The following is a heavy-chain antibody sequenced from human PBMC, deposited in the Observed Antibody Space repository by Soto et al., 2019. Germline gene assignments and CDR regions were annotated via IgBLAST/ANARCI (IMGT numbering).Heavy chain of an antibody. CDR1: GFTFTNAW. D-gene: IGHD4-4*01. Sequence: EAQLVESGGGLVQPGGSLRLSCVASGFTFTNAWMSWVRQAPGKGLEWVGRLKSKYGGGKTDYAAAVKDRFSISRDDSKSKVSLQINSLKIEDTAVYYCAAGVGYSDCDYWGQGTLVTASS. CDR3: AAGVGYSDCDY. CDR2: LKSKYGGGKT. V-gene: IGHV3-15*01. J-gene: IGHJ4*02.